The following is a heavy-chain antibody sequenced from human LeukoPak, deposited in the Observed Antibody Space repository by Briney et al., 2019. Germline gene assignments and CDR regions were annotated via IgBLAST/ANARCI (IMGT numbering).Heavy chain of an antibody. Sequence: ASVKVSCKASGYTFTSYGISGVRQAPGQGLEWMGWISAYNGNTNYAQKLQGRVTMTTDTSTSTAYMELRSLRSDDTAVYYCARSLAVAGTGFLFYWGQGTLVTVSS. CDR3: ARSLAVAGTGFLFY. CDR1: GYTFTSYG. V-gene: IGHV1-18*04. D-gene: IGHD6-19*01. J-gene: IGHJ4*02. CDR2: ISAYNGNT.